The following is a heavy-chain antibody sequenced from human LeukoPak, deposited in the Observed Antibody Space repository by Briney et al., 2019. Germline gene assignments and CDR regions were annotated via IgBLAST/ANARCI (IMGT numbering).Heavy chain of an antibody. CDR1: GFTASINY. V-gene: IGHV3-66*02. D-gene: IGHD1-26*01. J-gene: IGHJ4*02. CDR2: IYSGVGT. Sequence: GSLRLSCAPSGFTASINYMSWVRPAPGQGLEWGSVIYSGVGTYYTDSVKCRFTISRDNSKNTLYFQMKSMRAEDTAVYYCAREGGSYYVFDYWGQGTLVTVSS. CDR3: AREGGSYYVFDY.